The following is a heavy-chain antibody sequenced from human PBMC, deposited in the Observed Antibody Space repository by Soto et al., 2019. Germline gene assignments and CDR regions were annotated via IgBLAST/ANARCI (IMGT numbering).Heavy chain of an antibody. Sequence: QVQLVQSGAEVKKPGASVKVSCKASGYTFTSYDINWVRQATGQGLEWMGWMNPNSGNTGYAQKFQGRVTMTRSTSISTAYMELSSLRSEDTAVYYCARGRYYDFWSGYYTYYYYYMDVWGKGTTVTVSS. CDR3: ARGRYYDFWSGYYTYYYYYMDV. D-gene: IGHD3-3*01. J-gene: IGHJ6*03. CDR2: MNPNSGNT. V-gene: IGHV1-8*01. CDR1: GYTFTSYD.